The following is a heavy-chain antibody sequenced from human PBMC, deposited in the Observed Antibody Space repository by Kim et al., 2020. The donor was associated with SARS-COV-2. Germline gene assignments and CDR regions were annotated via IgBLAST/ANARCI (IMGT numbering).Heavy chain of an antibody. J-gene: IGHJ6*03. CDR1: GFTFSSYG. CDR3: AKGHTYGPGNYYYMDV. CDR2: ISNDGNKK. V-gene: IGHV3-30*18. D-gene: IGHD5-18*01. Sequence: GGSLRLSCAASGFTFSSYGMHWVRQAPGKGLEWAAVISNDGNKKYYADSVKGRFTVSRDNSKNTLYLEMDSLRDEDTAVYSCAKGHTYGPGNYYYMDVWGKGTTVIVSS.